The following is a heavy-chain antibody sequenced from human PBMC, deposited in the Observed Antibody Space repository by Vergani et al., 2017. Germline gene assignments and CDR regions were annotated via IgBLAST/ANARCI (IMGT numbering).Heavy chain of an antibody. V-gene: IGHV4-59*01. CDR1: GGSISSYY. J-gene: IGHJ4*02. CDR3: ARFLGIAVAGTFDY. CDR2: IYYSGST. D-gene: IGHD6-19*01. Sequence: QVQLQESGPGLVKPSETLSLTCTVSGGSISSYYWSWIRQPPGKGLEWIGYIYYSGSTNYNPSLKSRVTISVDTSKNQCALKLSSVTAADTAVYYCARFLGIAVAGTFDYWGQGTLVTVSS.